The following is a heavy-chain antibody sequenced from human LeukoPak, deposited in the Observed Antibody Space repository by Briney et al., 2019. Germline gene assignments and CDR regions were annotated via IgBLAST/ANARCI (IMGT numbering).Heavy chain of an antibody. D-gene: IGHD3-10*01. V-gene: IGHV1-58*01. CDR3: AAGSGRYGSGSYYPGGY. Sequence: SVKVSCKDSLFTLTSSSVQWARQARGPLREWIGWIGVGSGNTNYAQKFQERVTITRDMSTSTAYMELSSLGSEDTAVYYCAAGSGRYGSGSYYPGGYWGQGTLVTVSS. J-gene: IGHJ4*02. CDR1: LFTLTSSS. CDR2: IGVGSGNT.